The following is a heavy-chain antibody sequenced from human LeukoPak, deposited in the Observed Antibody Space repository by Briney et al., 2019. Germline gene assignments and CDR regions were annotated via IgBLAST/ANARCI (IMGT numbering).Heavy chain of an antibody. D-gene: IGHD4-17*01. Sequence: SQTLSLTCTVSGGSISSGGYYWSWIRQPPGKGLEWIGYIYHSGSTYYNQSLKSRVTISVDRSKNQFSLKLSSVTAADTAVYYCARATDYGDHWGYFDYWGQGTLVTVSS. J-gene: IGHJ4*02. V-gene: IGHV4-30-2*01. CDR3: ARATDYGDHWGYFDY. CDR2: IYHSGST. CDR1: GGSISSGGYY.